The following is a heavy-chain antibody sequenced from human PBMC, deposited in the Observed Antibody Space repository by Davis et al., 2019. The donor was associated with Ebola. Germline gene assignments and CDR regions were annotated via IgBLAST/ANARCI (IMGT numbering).Heavy chain of an antibody. J-gene: IGHJ6*02. CDR3: AKDPGLYFWDV. CDR2: ISGSGSST. V-gene: IGHV3-23*01. Sequence: GGSLRLSCAASGFTFRSYAMSWVRQAPGKGLESVSTISGSGSSTYYTDSVKGRFTISRDNSKNTLYLQMNNLRVDDTAVYYCAKDPGLYFWDVWGQGTSVTVSS. CDR1: GFTFRSYA. D-gene: IGHD2/OR15-2a*01.